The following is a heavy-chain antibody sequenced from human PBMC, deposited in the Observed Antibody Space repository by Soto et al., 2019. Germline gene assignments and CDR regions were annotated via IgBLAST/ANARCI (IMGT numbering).Heavy chain of an antibody. V-gene: IGHV3-23*01. Sequence: EVQLLESGGGLVQPGGSLRLSCAASGFTFSSHAMNWVRQAPGKGLEWVSGISGSGRKTYYADSVKGRFTIFRDTSKNTVYLQKNRPRTENTALFYCAEDVPLAPVVIAGGKPAMDVWGQGTTVIVSS. D-gene: IGHD3-10*01. CDR1: GFTFSSHA. CDR2: ISGSGRKT. CDR3: AEDVPLAPVVIAGGKPAMDV. J-gene: IGHJ6*02.